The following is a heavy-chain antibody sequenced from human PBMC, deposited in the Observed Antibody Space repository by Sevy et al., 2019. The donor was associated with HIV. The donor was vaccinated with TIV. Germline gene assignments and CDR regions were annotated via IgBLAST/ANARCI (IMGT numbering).Heavy chain of an antibody. Sequence: SETLSLTCSVSGGSISAYYWSWIRQSPGKGLEWIGYIYYSGYTNYNPSLESRVTISVDTSKNPFSLNLTSLTASDTAWYYCARAPPVHTAYDSINWFDPWGQGTLVTVSS. CDR1: GGSISAYY. CDR2: IYYSGYT. J-gene: IGHJ5*02. D-gene: IGHD5-12*01. CDR3: ARAPPVHTAYDSINWFDP. V-gene: IGHV4-59*01.